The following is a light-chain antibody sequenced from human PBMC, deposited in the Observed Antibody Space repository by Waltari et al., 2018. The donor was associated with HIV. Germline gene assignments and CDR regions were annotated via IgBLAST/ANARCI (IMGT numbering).Light chain of an antibody. CDR3: FQHNDYPFT. V-gene: IGKV1-17*01. Sequence: PSSLSASVGERVTITCRASQGIRNDLSWYQQKPGTAPKRLIYAASTLQSGVPSRFSGSGSGTDFTLTISSLQPEDFATYYCFQHNDYPFTFGQGTKLDI. J-gene: IGKJ2*01. CDR1: QGIRND. CDR2: AAS.